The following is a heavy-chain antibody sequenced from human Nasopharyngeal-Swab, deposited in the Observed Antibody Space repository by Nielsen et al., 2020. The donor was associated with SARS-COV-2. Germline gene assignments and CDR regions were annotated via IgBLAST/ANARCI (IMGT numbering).Heavy chain of an antibody. Sequence: WIRQPPGKGLEWIGSIYYSGSTYYNPSLKSRVTMSVDTSKNQFSLNLGSVTAADTAVYYCARGDSDSPDYSPRVFDYWGQGSLVTVSS. CDR3: ARGDSDSPDYSPRVFDY. V-gene: IGHV4-39*07. D-gene: IGHD3-22*01. J-gene: IGHJ4*02. CDR2: IYYSGST.